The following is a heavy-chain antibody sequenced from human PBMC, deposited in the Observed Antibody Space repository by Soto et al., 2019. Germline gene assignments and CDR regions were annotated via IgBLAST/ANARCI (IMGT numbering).Heavy chain of an antibody. CDR3: ARWDYGDYYHYVMDF. CDR2: IYPGDSDT. V-gene: IGHV5-51*01. Sequence: GESLKISCKGSGYSFTSYWIGWVRQMPGKGLEWMGIIYPGDSDTRYSPSFQGQVTISADKSISTAYLQWSSLRASDTAMYYCARWDYGDYYHYVMDFWGQGTTVIVSS. D-gene: IGHD4-17*01. J-gene: IGHJ6*02. CDR1: GYSFTSYW.